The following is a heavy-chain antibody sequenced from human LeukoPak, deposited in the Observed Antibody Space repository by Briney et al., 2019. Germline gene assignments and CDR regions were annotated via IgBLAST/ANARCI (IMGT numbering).Heavy chain of an antibody. J-gene: IGHJ4*02. Sequence: SETLSLTCTVSGGSITSYYWSWIRQPPGKGLEWIGYIYASGSTNYNPSLKSRVTISVDTSKNQFPLKLSSVTAADTAVYYCARGHSSGWYYIDNWGQGTLVTVSS. D-gene: IGHD6-19*01. CDR3: ARGHSSGWYYIDN. CDR2: IYASGST. V-gene: IGHV4-4*09. CDR1: GGSITSYY.